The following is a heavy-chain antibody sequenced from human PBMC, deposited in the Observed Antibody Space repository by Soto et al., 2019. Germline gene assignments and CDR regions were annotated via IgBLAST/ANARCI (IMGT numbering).Heavy chain of an antibody. D-gene: IGHD3-10*01. CDR1: GGSFSGYY. CDR3: ARGEGGTMVRGVIVGMDV. V-gene: IGHV4-34*01. Sequence: SETLSLTCAVYGGSFSGYYWSWIHQPPGKGLEWIGEINHSGSTNYNPSLKSRVTISVDTSKNQFSLKLSSVTAADTAVYYCARGEGGTMVRGVIVGMDVWGQGTTVTVSS. J-gene: IGHJ6*02. CDR2: INHSGST.